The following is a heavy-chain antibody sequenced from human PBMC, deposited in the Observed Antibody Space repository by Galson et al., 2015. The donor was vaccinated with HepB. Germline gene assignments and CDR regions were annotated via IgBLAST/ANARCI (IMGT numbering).Heavy chain of an antibody. CDR3: ARGGGSSARGMDV. Sequence: SVKVSCKVSGYTFTSYDVSWVRQAPGQGLEWMGWISGNNGDTNYAQKLRGRVTVTTDTSTSTAYMELRSLRSDDTAVYYCARGGGSSARGMDVWGQGTTVTVSS. V-gene: IGHV1-18*04. CDR1: GYTFTSYD. J-gene: IGHJ6*02. CDR2: ISGNNGDT. D-gene: IGHD1-26*01.